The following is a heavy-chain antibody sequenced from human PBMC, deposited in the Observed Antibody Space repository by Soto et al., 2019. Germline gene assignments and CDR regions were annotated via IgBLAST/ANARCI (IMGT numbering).Heavy chain of an antibody. Sequence: GESLKISCKVSGYSFTSYWIGWVRQMPGKGLEWMGIIYPGDSDTRYSPSFQGHVTISADKSISTAYLQWSSLKASDTAMYYCARHLSPTDIVVPAAINWFDPWGQGTLVTVSS. CDR3: ARHLSPTDIVVPAAINWFDP. D-gene: IGHD2-2*01. V-gene: IGHV5-51*01. CDR2: IYPGDSDT. CDR1: GYSFTSYW. J-gene: IGHJ5*02.